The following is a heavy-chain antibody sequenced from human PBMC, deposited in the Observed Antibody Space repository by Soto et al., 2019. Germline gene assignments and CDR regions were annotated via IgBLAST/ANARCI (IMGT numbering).Heavy chain of an antibody. CDR1: GFSFNAYA. Sequence: GGSLRLSCAASGFSFNAYAMSCVRQAPGKGLEWVSGISSGGAGTYYADSVKGRFTISRDNSKNTMYLQMNSLRVEETAVYYCGKDWKMIDFWGQGTRVTVSS. CDR3: GKDWKMIDF. CDR2: ISSGGAGT. D-gene: IGHD1-1*01. V-gene: IGHV3-23*01. J-gene: IGHJ4*02.